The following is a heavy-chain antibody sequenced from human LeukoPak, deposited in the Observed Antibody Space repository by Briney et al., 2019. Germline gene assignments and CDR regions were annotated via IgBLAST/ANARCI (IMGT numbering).Heavy chain of an antibody. Sequence: SETLSLTCAVYGGAFSGYYWSWIRQPPGKGLGWIGEINHSGSTNYNPSLKSRVTISVDTSKNQFSLKLSSVTAADTAVYYCARGGSYGSGSWSLWFDPWGQGTLVTVSS. CDR1: GGAFSGYY. CDR3: ARGGSYGSGSWSLWFDP. J-gene: IGHJ5*02. V-gene: IGHV4-34*01. D-gene: IGHD3-10*01. CDR2: INHSGST.